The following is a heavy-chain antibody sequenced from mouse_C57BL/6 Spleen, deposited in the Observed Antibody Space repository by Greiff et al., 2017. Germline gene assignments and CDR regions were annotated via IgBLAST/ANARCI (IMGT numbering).Heavy chain of an antibody. CDR2: IYPGSGST. V-gene: IGHV1-55*01. Sequence: QVQLQQPGAELVKPGASVKMSCKASGYTFTSYWITWVKQRPGQGLEWIGDIYPGSGSTNYNEKFKSKATLTVDTSSSTAYMQLSSLTSEDSAVYYWASFGYDAFYARDYWGQGTSVTVSS. J-gene: IGHJ4*01. CDR1: GYTFTSYW. CDR3: ASFGYDAFYARDY. D-gene: IGHD2-2*01.